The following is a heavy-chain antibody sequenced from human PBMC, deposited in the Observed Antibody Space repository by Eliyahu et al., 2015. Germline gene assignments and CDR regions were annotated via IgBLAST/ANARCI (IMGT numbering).Heavy chain of an antibody. J-gene: IGHJ2*01. D-gene: IGHD4-23*01. CDR1: GYPLTELS. CDR3: ATDIREVVTRRNWYFDL. CDR2: FDPEDGET. V-gene: IGHV1-24*01. Sequence: QVQLVQSGAEVKKPGASVKVSCKVSGYPLTELSMHWVRQAPGKGLEWMGGFDPEDGETIYAQKFQGRVTMTEDTSTDTAYMELSSLRSEDTAVYYCATDIREVVTRRNWYFDLWGRGTLVTVSS.